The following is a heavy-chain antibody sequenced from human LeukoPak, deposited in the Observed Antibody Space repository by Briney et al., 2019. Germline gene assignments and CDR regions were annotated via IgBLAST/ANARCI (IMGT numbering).Heavy chain of an antibody. CDR3: ARAPITYGSGSSLYYFDY. Sequence: PSETLSLTCTVSGSSITSYYWSWIRQPPGKGLEWIGYVYYSGSTNYNPSLKSRVTISVDTSKSQFSLKLTSVTAADTAVYYCARAPITYGSGSSLYYFDYWGQGTLVTVSS. CDR1: GSSITSYY. J-gene: IGHJ4*02. D-gene: IGHD3-10*01. CDR2: VYYSGST. V-gene: IGHV4-59*01.